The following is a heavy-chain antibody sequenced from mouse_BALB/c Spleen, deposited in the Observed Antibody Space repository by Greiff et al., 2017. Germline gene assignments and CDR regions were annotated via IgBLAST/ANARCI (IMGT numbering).Heavy chain of an antibody. CDR2: INPSSGYT. Sequence: VKLLESGAELARPGASVKMSCKASGYTFTNYTMHWVKQRPGQGLEWIGYINPSSGYTNYNQNFKDKATLTADKSSSTAYMQLSSLTSEDSAVYYCARFPYDYGFAYWGQGTLVTVSA. CDR3: ARFPYDYGFAY. CDR1: GYTFTNYT. J-gene: IGHJ3*01. V-gene: IGHV1-4*01. D-gene: IGHD2-4*01.